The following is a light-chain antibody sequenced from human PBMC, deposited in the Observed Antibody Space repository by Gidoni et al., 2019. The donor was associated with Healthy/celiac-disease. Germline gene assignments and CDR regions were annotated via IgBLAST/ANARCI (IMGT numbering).Light chain of an antibody. CDR1: QSVLYSSNNKNY. CDR3: QQYYSTPFT. J-gene: IGKJ3*01. V-gene: IGKV4-1*01. CDR2: WAS. Sequence: DIVMTQSPDSLAVSLGERATINCKSSQSVLYSSNNKNYLAWYQQKQGQPPKLLIYWASTREAGVPDRFSGSGSVTDFTLTISSLQAEEVAVYYCQQYYSTPFTFGPGTKVDIK.